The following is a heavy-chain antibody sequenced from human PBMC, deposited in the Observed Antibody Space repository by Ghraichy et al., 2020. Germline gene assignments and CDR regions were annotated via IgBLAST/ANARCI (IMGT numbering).Heavy chain of an antibody. J-gene: IGHJ4*02. CDR3: AKGRNGVTTGGDH. CDR2: INSDGSST. Sequence: LSLTCAASGFTFSYYAMNWVRQAPGKGLEWVSAINSDGSSTYYADSVKGRFTISRDSLTLYLQMNSLRAEDTAVYYCAKGRNGVTTGGDHWGQGILVTVSS. V-gene: IGHV3-23*01. CDR1: GFTFSYYA. D-gene: IGHD1-1*01.